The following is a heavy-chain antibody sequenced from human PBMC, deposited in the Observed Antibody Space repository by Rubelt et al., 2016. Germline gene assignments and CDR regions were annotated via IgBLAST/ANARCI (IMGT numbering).Heavy chain of an antibody. V-gene: IGHV4-39*01. CDR3: ARHPTALDIYYFDY. CDR2: TQYSGST. CDR1: GASISSRSYF. D-gene: IGHD5-18*01. Sequence: QLQLQESGPGLVKPSETLSLTCTVSGASISSRSYFWGWIRQPPGKGLAWIGSTQYSGSTNYNADLKIRATISVYTSKTQFSLKWSSVTAADTAVYYCARHPTALDIYYFDYWGQGTLVTVSS. J-gene: IGHJ4*02.